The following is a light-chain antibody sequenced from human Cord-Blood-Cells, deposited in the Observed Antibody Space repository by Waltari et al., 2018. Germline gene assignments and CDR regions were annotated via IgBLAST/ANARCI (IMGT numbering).Light chain of an antibody. CDR2: EGS. CDR1: SSHVGSSTL. CDR3: CSYAGSSTLV. J-gene: IGLJ3*02. V-gene: IGLV2-23*01. Sequence: QSALTQPASVSGSPGQSITLPCTGPSSHVGSSTLVSWYQHHPGKAPKLMIYEGSKRPSGVSNRFSGSKSGNTASLTISGLQAEDEADYYCCSYAGSSTLVFGGGTKLTVL.